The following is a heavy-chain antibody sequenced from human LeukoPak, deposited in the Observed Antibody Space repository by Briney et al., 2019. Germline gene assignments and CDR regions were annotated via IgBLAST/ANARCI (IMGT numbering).Heavy chain of an antibody. Sequence: PSETLSLTCTVSGGSISSSSYYWGCIRRPPGKGLECIGRIYYSGSTYYNPSLKSRVTISVDTSKNQFSLKLSSVTAADTAVYYCARALLYPGVYYYYMDVWGKGTTVTVSS. D-gene: IGHD2-8*01. CDR3: ARALLYPGVYYYYMDV. CDR2: IYYSGST. CDR1: GGSISSSSYY. V-gene: IGHV4-39*01. J-gene: IGHJ6*03.